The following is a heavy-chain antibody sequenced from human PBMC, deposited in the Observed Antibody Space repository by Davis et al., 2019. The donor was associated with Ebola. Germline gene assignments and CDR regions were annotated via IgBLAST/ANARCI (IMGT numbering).Heavy chain of an antibody. D-gene: IGHD1-14*01. V-gene: IGHV4-61*01. CDR3: ARDYVY. Sequence: SETLSLTCTVSGGSVSSGYYYWSWVRQPPGKGLEWIGYIYYTGSTDYNPSLKSRVTISVDTSKNQFSLKLSSVTAADTAVYYCARDYVYWGQGTPVTVSS. J-gene: IGHJ4*02. CDR2: IYYTGST. CDR1: GGSVSSGYYY.